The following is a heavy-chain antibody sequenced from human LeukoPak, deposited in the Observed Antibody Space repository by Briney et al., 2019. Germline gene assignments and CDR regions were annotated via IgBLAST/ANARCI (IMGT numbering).Heavy chain of an antibody. Sequence: PSETLSLTCAVSGGPLTSYYWSWVRQPPGKGLEWIGFIYYRGSTNYNPSLESRVTISVDRSKNQFSLKLSSVTAADTAVYYCARDWMNWNYGTSHNAFDIWGQGTMVTVSS. V-gene: IGHV4-59*12. CDR2: IYYRGST. J-gene: IGHJ3*02. D-gene: IGHD1-7*01. CDR3: ARDWMNWNYGTSHNAFDI. CDR1: GGPLTSYY.